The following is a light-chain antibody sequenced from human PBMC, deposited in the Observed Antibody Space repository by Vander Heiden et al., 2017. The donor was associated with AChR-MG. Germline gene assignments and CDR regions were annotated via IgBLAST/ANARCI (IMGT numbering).Light chain of an antibody. CDR3: QQYNNWPPLT. CDR2: GAS. J-gene: IGKJ4*01. CDR1: QSVSRD. V-gene: IGKV3D-15*01. Sequence: ERVLTQSPATLSVSPGESVTLSCRASQSVSRDLAWYQQKPGQAPRLLIYGASDRATGTPDRFSGSGSGTDFTLTISSLESEDSAVYYCQQYNNWPPLTFGGGTKVEIK.